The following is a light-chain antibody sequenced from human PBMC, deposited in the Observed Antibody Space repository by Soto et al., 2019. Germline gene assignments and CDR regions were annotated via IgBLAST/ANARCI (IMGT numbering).Light chain of an antibody. Sequence: EVVFTQSPDTLSLSPGERATLSCWASHSVTTHLAWFQQRPGPTPRLLIYDASTRAPGIPARFSGRGSGAEFTLTVSSIEPEDFAVDDCQHRSDSITFSQGTRLEIK. CDR2: DAS. V-gene: IGKV3-11*01. CDR3: QHRSDSIT. CDR1: HSVTTH. J-gene: IGKJ5*01.